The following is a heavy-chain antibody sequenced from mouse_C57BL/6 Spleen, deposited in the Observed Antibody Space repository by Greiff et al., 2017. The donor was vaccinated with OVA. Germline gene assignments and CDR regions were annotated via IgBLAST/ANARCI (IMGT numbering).Heavy chain of an antibody. Sequence: QVQLQQPGAELVRPGSSVKLSCKASGYTFTSYWMHWVKQRPIQGLEWIGNIDPSDSETHYNQKFKDKATLTVDKSSSTAYMQLSSLTSEDSAVYYVARGGLSGKTCDYWGQGTTLTVSS. V-gene: IGHV1-52*01. CDR1: GYTFTSYW. CDR3: ARGGLSGKTCDY. D-gene: IGHD4-1*01. J-gene: IGHJ2*01. CDR2: IDPSDSET.